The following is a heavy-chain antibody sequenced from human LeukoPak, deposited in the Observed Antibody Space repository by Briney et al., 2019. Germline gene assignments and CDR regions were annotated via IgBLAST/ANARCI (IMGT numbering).Heavy chain of an antibody. D-gene: IGHD3-10*01. V-gene: IGHV1-46*01. Sequence: ASVKVSCKASGYTFTSYYMHWVRQAPGQGLEWMGIINPSGGSTSYAQKFQGRVTMTRDMSTSTVYMELSSLRSEDTAVYYCARSRYGSGSYAPIDYWGRGTLVTVSS. J-gene: IGHJ4*02. CDR3: ARSRYGSGSYAPIDY. CDR2: INPSGGST. CDR1: GYTFTSYY.